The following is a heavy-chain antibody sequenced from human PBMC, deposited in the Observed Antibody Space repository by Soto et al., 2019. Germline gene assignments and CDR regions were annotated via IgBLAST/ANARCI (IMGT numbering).Heavy chain of an antibody. CDR1: GYSFTSYW. V-gene: IGHV5-10-1*01. CDR2: IDPSDSYT. CDR3: ARLAMWSRYSSGGFDY. D-gene: IGHD6-19*01. Sequence: EVQLVQSGAEVKKPGESLRISCKGSGYSFTSYWISWVRQMPGKGLEWMGRIDPSDSYTNYSPSFQGHVTISADKSISTAYLQWSSLKTSDTAMYYCARLAMWSRYSSGGFDYWGQGTLVTVSS. J-gene: IGHJ4*02.